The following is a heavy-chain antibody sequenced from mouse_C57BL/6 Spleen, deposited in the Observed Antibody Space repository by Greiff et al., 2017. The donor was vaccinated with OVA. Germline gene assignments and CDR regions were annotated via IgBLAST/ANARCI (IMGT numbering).Heavy chain of an antibody. Sequence: EVKLVESGGGLVKPGGSLELSCAASGFTFSDYGMHWVRQAPEKGLEWVAYISSGSSTIYYADTVKGRFTISRDNAKNTLFLQMTSLRSEDTAMYYCARDGSSYGYFDVWGTGTTVTVSS. J-gene: IGHJ1*03. D-gene: IGHD1-1*01. CDR1: GFTFSDYG. CDR2: ISSGSSTI. V-gene: IGHV5-17*01. CDR3: ARDGSSYGYFDV.